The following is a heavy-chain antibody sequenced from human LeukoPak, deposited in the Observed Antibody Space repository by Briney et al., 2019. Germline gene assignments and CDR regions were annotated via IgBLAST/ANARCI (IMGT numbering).Heavy chain of an antibody. D-gene: IGHD5-18*01. Sequence: GGSLRLSCAASGFTFSSYAMSWVRQAPGEGLEWVSVISDSGGITYYADSVKGRFTISRDNSKNTLYLHMNSLRAEDTAVYYCAKDAYSYGYSPFDYWGQGTLVTVSS. J-gene: IGHJ4*02. V-gene: IGHV3-23*01. CDR1: GFTFSSYA. CDR2: ISDSGGIT. CDR3: AKDAYSYGYSPFDY.